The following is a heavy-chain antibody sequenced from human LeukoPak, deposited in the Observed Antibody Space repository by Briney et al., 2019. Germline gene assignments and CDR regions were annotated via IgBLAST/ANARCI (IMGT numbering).Heavy chain of an antibody. V-gene: IGHV3-48*01. CDR1: GFTFSSYG. D-gene: IGHD6-13*01. CDR3: AKDLVAAAGTRS. J-gene: IGHJ5*02. Sequence: GGSLRLSCAASGFTFSSYGMHWFRKAPGKGRGGVSYISSSSSTIYYADSVKGRFTISRDNAKNSLYLQMNSLRAEDTAVYYCAKDLVAAAGTRSWGQGTLVTVSS. CDR2: ISSSSSTI.